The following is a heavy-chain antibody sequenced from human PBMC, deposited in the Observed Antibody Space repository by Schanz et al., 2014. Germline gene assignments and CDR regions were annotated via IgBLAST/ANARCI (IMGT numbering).Heavy chain of an antibody. CDR1: RSTFSSYT. J-gene: IGHJ6*02. D-gene: IGHD5-18*01. CDR2: IIPVLAIA. CDR3: ARGPSQGYSYGHNIGAYYYGMDV. Sequence: QVLQVQSGAEVKKPGSSVKVSCKASRSTFSSYTISWIRQAPGQGLEWMGRIIPVLAIADYAQKFQGRVTITADKSTSTASMELSSLRSEDTAVYYCARGPSQGYSYGHNIGAYYYGMDVWGQGTTVTVSS. V-gene: IGHV1-69*09.